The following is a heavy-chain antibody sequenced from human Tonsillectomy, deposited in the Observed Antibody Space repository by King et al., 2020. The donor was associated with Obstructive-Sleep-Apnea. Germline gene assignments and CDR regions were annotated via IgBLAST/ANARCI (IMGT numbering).Heavy chain of an antibody. CDR2: ISGGGGNT. CDR3: AKDCYYDSSGYGLGFDY. CDR1: GFTFSSYA. V-gene: IGHV3-23*04. D-gene: IGHD3-22*01. J-gene: IGHJ4*02. Sequence: VQLVESGGGLVQPGGSLRLSCAVSGFTFSSYAMSWVRQIPGKGLEWVSAISGGGGNTYYADSVKGRFTISRDNPKNTLYLQMNSLRAEDTAVYYCAKDCYYDSSGYGLGFDYWGQGTLVTVSS.